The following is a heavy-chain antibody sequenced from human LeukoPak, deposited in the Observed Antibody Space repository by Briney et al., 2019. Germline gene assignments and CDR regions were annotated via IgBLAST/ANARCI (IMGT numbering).Heavy chain of an antibody. Sequence: SQTLSLTCTVSGGSISSGSYYWSWIRQPPGKGLEWIGSIYYSGSTYYNPSLKSRVTISVDTSKNQFSLKLSSVTAADTAVYYCARMGSIYVGSGSHVDYWGQGTLVTVSS. CDR1: GGSISSGSYY. CDR3: ARMGSIYVGSGSHVDY. D-gene: IGHD3-10*01. V-gene: IGHV4-39*07. J-gene: IGHJ4*02. CDR2: IYYSGST.